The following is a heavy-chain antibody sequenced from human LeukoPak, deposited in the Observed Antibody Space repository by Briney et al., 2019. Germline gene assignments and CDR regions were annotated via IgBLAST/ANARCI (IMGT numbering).Heavy chain of an antibody. CDR3: TRDTCGGDCYALFDP. J-gene: IGHJ5*02. V-gene: IGHV3-48*04. D-gene: IGHD2-21*02. CDR2: ISASSHII. CDR1: GFTFSSYW. Sequence: GGSLRLSCAASGFTFSSYWMSWVRQAPGKGLEWISYISASSHIIYYADSVRGRFTISRDNAKNSLFLQMNSLRAEDTGVYYCTRDTCGGDCYALFDPWGQGTLVTVSS.